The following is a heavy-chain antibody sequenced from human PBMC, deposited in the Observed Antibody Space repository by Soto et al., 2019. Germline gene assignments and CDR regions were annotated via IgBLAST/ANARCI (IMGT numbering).Heavy chain of an antibody. D-gene: IGHD2-2*01. CDR1: GYTFTGYY. V-gene: IGHV1-2*04. CDR3: AREVGRGSPTRGYYYYYGMDV. J-gene: IGHJ6*02. CDR2: INPNSGGT. Sequence: QVQLVQSGAEVKKPGASVKVSCKASGYTFTGYYMHWVRQAPGQGLEWMGWINPNSGGTNYAQKFQGWVTMTRDTPISTAYMELGRLRSDDTAVYYCAREVGRGSPTRGYYYYYGMDVWGQGTTVTVSS.